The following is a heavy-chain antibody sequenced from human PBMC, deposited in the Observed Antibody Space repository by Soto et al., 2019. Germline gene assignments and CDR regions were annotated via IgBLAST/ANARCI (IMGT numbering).Heavy chain of an antibody. Sequence: QITLKESGPTLVKPTQTLTLTCTFSGFSLSTSGVGVGWIRQPPGKALEWLALIYWDDDKRYSPSLKSRLTITNDTSTTPVVLTMTNTDPVDTATYYCAHSHPYSSGWYRGGNWFDPWGQGTLVTVSS. CDR2: IYWDDDK. V-gene: IGHV2-5*02. J-gene: IGHJ5*02. CDR1: GFSLSTSGVG. CDR3: AHSHPYSSGWYRGGNWFDP. D-gene: IGHD6-19*01.